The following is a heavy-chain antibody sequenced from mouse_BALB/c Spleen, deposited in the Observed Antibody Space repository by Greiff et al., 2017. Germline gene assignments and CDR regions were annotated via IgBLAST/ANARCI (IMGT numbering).Heavy chain of an antibody. CDR1: GFTFSSYA. CDR3: ARVDMITTGAMDY. J-gene: IGHJ4*01. Sequence: EVKLMESGGGLVKPGGSLKLSCAASGFTFSSYAMSWVRQTPEKRLEWVASISSGGSTYYPDSVKGRFTISRDNARNILYLQMSSLRSEDTAMYYCARVDMITTGAMDYWGQGTSVTVSS. V-gene: IGHV5-6-5*01. D-gene: IGHD2-4*01. CDR2: ISSGGST.